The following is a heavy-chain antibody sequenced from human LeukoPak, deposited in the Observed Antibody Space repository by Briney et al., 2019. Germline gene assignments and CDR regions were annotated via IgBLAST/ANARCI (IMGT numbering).Heavy chain of an antibody. Sequence: GESLKISCKGSGYSFTSYWIGWVRQMPGEGLEWVGILYPRDSNTRYSPSFQGQVTISADKSISTAYLQWSSLKASDSAMYYCLAYYYDSSGSHFDYWGQGTLVTVSS. CDR3: LAYYYDSSGSHFDY. V-gene: IGHV5-51*01. CDR1: GYSFTSYW. D-gene: IGHD3-22*01. J-gene: IGHJ4*02. CDR2: LYPRDSNT.